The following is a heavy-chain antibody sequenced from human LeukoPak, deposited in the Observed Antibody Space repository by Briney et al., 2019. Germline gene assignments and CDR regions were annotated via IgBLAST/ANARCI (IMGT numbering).Heavy chain of an antibody. J-gene: IGHJ6*02. CDR3: AREGSYSSGWYWDYGMDV. D-gene: IGHD6-19*01. Sequence: SQTLSLTCAISGDSVSSNSAAWNWIRQSPSRGLEWLGRTYYRSKWYNAYAVSVKSRITINPDTSKNQFSLQLNSVTPEDTAVYYCAREGSYSSGWYWDYGMDVWGQGTTVTVSS. V-gene: IGHV6-1*01. CDR2: TYYRSKWYN. CDR1: GDSVSSNSAA.